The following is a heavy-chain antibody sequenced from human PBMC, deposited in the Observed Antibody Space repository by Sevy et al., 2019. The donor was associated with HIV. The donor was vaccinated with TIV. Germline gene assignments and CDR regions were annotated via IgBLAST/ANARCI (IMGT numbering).Heavy chain of an antibody. CDR1: GFTFINYA. D-gene: IGHD1-20*01. V-gene: IGHV3-23*01. CDR2: IYPNGDVT. J-gene: IGHJ4*02. Sequence: GGSLRLSCAASGFTFINYAMTWVRQAPGKGLEWVSSIYPNGDVTFYAESVKGRLIISRDSSKNTLFLQMNSLRAEDTAVYYCAKDFCRTDNCADLFDYWGQGTLVTVSS. CDR3: AKDFCRTDNCADLFDY.